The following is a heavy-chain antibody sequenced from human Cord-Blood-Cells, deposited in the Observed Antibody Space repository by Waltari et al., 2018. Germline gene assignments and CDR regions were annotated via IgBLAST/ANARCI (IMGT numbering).Heavy chain of an antibody. J-gene: IGHJ6*02. CDR3: ARAKSYYYYGMDV. Sequence: EVQLVETGGGLIKPGGSLRLSCAASGFTVSSKYMSWVSQAPGKGLEWVSVIYSGGSTYYADSVKGRFTISRDNSKNTLYLQMNSLRAEDTAVYYCARAKSYYYYGMDVWGQGTTVTVSS. CDR2: IYSGGST. V-gene: IGHV3-53*02. CDR1: GFTVSSKY.